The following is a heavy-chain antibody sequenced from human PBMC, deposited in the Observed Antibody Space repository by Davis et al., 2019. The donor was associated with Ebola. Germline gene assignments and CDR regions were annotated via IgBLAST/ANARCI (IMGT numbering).Heavy chain of an antibody. V-gene: IGHV4-39*07. CDR1: GGSISSSSYY. D-gene: IGHD6-13*01. J-gene: IGHJ4*02. CDR3: ARGSPKYSSSRYYFDY. CDR2: IYYSGST. Sequence: SETLSLTCTVSGGSISSSSYYWGWIRQPPGKGLEWIGSIYYSGSTNYNPSLKSRVTISVDTSKNQFSLKLSSVTAADTAVYYCARGSPKYSSSRYYFDYWGQGTLVTVSS.